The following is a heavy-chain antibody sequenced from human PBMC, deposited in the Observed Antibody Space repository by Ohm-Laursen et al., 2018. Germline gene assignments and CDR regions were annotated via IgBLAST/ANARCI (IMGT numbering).Heavy chain of an antibody. CDR2: ISSTSNHI. D-gene: IGHD3-10*02. Sequence: GSLRLSCAASGFTFSSYSMIWVRQAPGKGLEWVASISSTSNHIHYVDSVWGRFTISRDNAENSLYLEMNSLRVEDTAVYYCAKDDYDRVSSGYYFDYWGQGTLVSVSS. CDR1: GFTFSSYS. J-gene: IGHJ4*02. CDR3: AKDDYDRVSSGYYFDY. V-gene: IGHV3-21*01.